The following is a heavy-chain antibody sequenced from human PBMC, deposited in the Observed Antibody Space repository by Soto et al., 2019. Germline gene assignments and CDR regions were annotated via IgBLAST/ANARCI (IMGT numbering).Heavy chain of an antibody. V-gene: IGHV1-18*01. CDR1: CYTFTHYG. D-gene: IGHD2-15*01. CDR3: ARDLHSGGKYWYFDI. CDR2: INSFSGDT. Sequence: GASVKVSIEASCYTFTHYGITWVRQAPGQGLEWMGWINSFSGDTNYPQKLQGRLTMTTDTSTNTVYMELRNLRSDDTAVYYCARDLHSGGKYWYFDIWGRGTLVTVSS. J-gene: IGHJ2*01.